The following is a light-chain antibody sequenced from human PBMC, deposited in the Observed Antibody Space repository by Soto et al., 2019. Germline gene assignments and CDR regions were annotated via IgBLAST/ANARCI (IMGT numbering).Light chain of an antibody. CDR1: QSISDW. J-gene: IGKJ1*01. Sequence: DIQMTQSPSTLSASVGDRVTITCRASQSISDWLAWYQQKPGKAPNLLIYDASSLESGVPSRFSGSGSGTEFTLTISSLQPDDFATYYCLQYDNYWAFGQGTKVDIK. CDR3: LQYDNYWA. V-gene: IGKV1-5*01. CDR2: DAS.